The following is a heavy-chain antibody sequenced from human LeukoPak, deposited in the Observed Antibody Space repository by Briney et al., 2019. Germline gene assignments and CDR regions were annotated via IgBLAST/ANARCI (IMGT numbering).Heavy chain of an antibody. CDR1: GFTFSSYG. J-gene: IGHJ3*02. CDR2: ISYEGSMK. CDR3: AKVQQQLVMVDDFDI. V-gene: IGHV3-30*18. Sequence: GGSLRLSCAASGFTFSSYGMHWVRQAPGKGLEWVAVISYEGSMKYYADSVKGRFTISRDSSKNTLYLQMNSLRAEDTAVYYCAKVQQQLVMVDDFDIWGQGTMVTVSS. D-gene: IGHD6-13*01.